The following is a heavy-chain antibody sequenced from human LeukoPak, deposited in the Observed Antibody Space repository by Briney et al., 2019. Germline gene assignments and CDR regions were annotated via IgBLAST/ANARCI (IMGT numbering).Heavy chain of an antibody. D-gene: IGHD6-19*01. Sequence: ASVKVSCKVSGYTLTELSMHWVRLAPGKGLEWMGGFDPEDGETIYAQKFQGRVTMTEDTSTDTAYMELSSLRSEDTAVYYCATPLLSYSSGWYYFDYWGQGTLVTVSS. CDR3: ATPLLSYSSGWYYFDY. V-gene: IGHV1-24*01. CDR2: FDPEDGET. CDR1: GYTLTELS. J-gene: IGHJ4*02.